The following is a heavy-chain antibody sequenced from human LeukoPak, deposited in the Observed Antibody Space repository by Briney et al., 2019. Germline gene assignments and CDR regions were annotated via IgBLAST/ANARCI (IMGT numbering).Heavy chain of an antibody. CDR1: GDSVSSNSAI. J-gene: IGHJ4*02. CDR2: TYYRSKWYN. Sequence: SQTLSLTFAISGDSVSSNSAIWNWIRQSPSRGLEWLGRTYYRSKWYNDYAVSVKSRITINPDTSKNQFSLQLNSVTPEDTATYYCVRGGAIRVTGTTPFDYWGQGTLVTVSS. CDR3: VRGGAIRVTGTTPFDY. V-gene: IGHV6-1*01. D-gene: IGHD1-20*01.